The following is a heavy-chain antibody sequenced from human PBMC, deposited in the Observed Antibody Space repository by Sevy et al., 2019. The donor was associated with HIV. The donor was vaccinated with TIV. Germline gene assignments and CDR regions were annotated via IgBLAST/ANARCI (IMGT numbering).Heavy chain of an antibody. V-gene: IGHV3-33*01. Sequence: GGSLRRSCAASGFTFSKYGMHWVRQAPGKGLEWVALIWYHGSNKYYADSVKGRFTISRDNSKNTLYLQMNSLRAAYTAVYYCVRGAYYYDSSGANCGYWGKGTLVTVSS. CDR3: VRGAYYYDSSGANCGY. D-gene: IGHD3-22*01. J-gene: IGHJ4*02. CDR1: GFTFSKYG. CDR2: IWYHGSNK.